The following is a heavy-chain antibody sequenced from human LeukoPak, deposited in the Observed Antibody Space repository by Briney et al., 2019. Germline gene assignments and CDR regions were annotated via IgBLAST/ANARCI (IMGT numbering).Heavy chain of an antibody. J-gene: IGHJ3*02. CDR3: ARDCGGGSCYGPYDAFDI. Sequence: GGSLRLSCAASGFTFSSYRMNWVRQAPGKGLEWVSSISSRSSYIYYADSVKGRFTISRDNAKNSLYLQMNSLRAEDTAVYYCARDCGGGSCYGPYDAFDIWGQGTMVTVSS. V-gene: IGHV3-21*01. D-gene: IGHD2-15*01. CDR1: GFTFSSYR. CDR2: ISSRSSYI.